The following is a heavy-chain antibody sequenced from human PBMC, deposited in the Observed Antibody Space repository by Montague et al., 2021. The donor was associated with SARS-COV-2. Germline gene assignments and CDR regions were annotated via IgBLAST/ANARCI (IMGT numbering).Heavy chain of an antibody. CDR3: ARAGQQLARYYYYGMDV. V-gene: IGHV4-59*01. CDR1: GGSISSYY. CDR2: IYYNGST. J-gene: IGHJ6*02. Sequence: SETLSLTCTVSGGSISSYYWSWIRQPPGKGLEWIGYIYYNGSTNYNPSLKSRVTISVDTSKNQFSLKLSSVTAADTAVYYCARAGQQLARYYYYGMDVWGQGTTVTVSS. D-gene: IGHD6-13*01.